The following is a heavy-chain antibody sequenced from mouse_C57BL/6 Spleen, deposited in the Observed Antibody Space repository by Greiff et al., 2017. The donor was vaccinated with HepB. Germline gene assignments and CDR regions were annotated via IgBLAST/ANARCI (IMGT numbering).Heavy chain of an antibody. D-gene: IGHD2-4*01. V-gene: IGHV1-59*01. J-gene: IGHJ2*01. CDR2: IDPSDSYT. Sequence: QVQLQQPGAELVRPGTSVKLSCKASGYTFTSYWMHWVKQRPGQGLEWIGVIDPSDSYTNYNQKFKGKATLTVDTSSSTAYMQLSSLTSEDSAVYYCARPGDYDGFDYWGQGTTLTVSS. CDR1: GYTFTSYW. CDR3: ARPGDYDGFDY.